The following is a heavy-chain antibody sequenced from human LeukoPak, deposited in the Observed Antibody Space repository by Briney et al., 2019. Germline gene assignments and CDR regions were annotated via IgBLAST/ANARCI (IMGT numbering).Heavy chain of an antibody. Sequence: PGRSLRLSXAASGFTFDDYAMHWVRQAPGKGLEWVSGISWNSGSIGYADSVKGRFTISRDNAKNSLYLQMNSLRAEDMALYYCAKGVLENDYTLWGDYFDYWGQGTLVTVSS. J-gene: IGHJ4*02. V-gene: IGHV3-9*03. CDR3: AKGVLENDYTLWGDYFDY. D-gene: IGHD4-11*01. CDR2: ISWNSGSI. CDR1: GFTFDDYA.